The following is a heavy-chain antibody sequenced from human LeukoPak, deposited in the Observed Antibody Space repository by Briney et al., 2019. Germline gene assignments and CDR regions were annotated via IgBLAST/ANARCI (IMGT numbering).Heavy chain of an antibody. CDR3: AREYYYDSSGYGAFDI. CDR1: GGSISSGSYY. Sequence: PSETLSLTCTVSGGSISSGSYYWSWIRQPAGKGLEWIGRIYTSGSTNYNPSLKSRVTISVDTPKNQFSLKLSSVTAADTAVYYCAREYYYDSSGYGAFDIWGQGTMVTVSS. D-gene: IGHD3-22*01. J-gene: IGHJ3*02. CDR2: IYTSGST. V-gene: IGHV4-61*02.